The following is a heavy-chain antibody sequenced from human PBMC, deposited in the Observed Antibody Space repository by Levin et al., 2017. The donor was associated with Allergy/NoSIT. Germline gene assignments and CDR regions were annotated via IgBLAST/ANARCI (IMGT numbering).Heavy chain of an antibody. V-gene: IGHV3-21*01. CDR1: GFSFSGYN. Sequence: HGESLKISCAASGFSFSGYNMNWVRQAPGKGLEWVASISSNSVYIFYADSLKGRFTISRDNAKNSLYLQVNSLRAEDTAVYYCASGGSGWPFDNWGQGTLVTVSS. D-gene: IGHD6-19*01. CDR3: ASGGSGWPFDN. J-gene: IGHJ4*02. CDR2: ISSNSVYI.